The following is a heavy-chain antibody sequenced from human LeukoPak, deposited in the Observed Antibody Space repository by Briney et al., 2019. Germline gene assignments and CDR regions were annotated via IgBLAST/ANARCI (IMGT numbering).Heavy chain of an antibody. V-gene: IGHV4-30-2*02. Sequence: KPSETLSLTCAVSGGSISSGGYSWSWIRQPPGKGLEWIGYIYHSGSTYYNPSLKSRVTISVDRSKNQFSLKLSSVTAADTAVYYCARSREGSFLYYYYYYMDVWGKGTTVTVSS. D-gene: IGHD1-26*01. CDR1: GGSISSGGYS. CDR2: IYHSGST. CDR3: ARSREGSFLYYYYYYMDV. J-gene: IGHJ6*03.